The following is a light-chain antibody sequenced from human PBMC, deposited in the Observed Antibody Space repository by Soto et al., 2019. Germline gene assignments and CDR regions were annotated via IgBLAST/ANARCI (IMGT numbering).Light chain of an antibody. J-gene: IGKJ2*01. V-gene: IGKV3-20*01. CDR3: QQYDNSPMYT. CDR1: QTVRSGY. Sequence: VLTQSPGTLSLSPGERASLSCRTSQTVRSGYLAWYQQKPGQAPRLLIYGGSNRATGIPDRFSGSGSATYFTLTISRLEPEDSAVYYCQQYDNSPMYTFGQGTKLEIK. CDR2: GGS.